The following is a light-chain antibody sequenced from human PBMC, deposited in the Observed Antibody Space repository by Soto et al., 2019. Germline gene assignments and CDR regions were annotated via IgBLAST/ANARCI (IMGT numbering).Light chain of an antibody. J-gene: IGKJ4*01. CDR3: QQYNDYFT. CDR2: KAS. V-gene: IGKV1-5*03. Sequence: DIQMTQSPSTLSVSIGDRVTITCRASQSINSWLAWYQQKPGKAPKLLIYKASNLESGVPSRFSGSGSGTEFTLTISSLQPDDYATYYCQQYNDYFTFXGGTKADIK. CDR1: QSINSW.